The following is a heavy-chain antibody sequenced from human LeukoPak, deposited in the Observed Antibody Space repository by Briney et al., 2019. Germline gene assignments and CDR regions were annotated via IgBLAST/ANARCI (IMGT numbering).Heavy chain of an antibody. CDR1: GYTFTGYY. Sequence: GASVKVSCKASGYTFTGYYMHWVRQAPGQGLEWMGWMNPNSGNTGYAQKFQGRVTITRNTSISTAYMELSSLRSEDTAVYYCVRGAGATISYYHYYMDVWGKGTTVTVSS. J-gene: IGHJ6*03. V-gene: IGHV1-8*03. CDR2: MNPNSGNT. CDR3: VRGAGATISYYHYYMDV. D-gene: IGHD1-26*01.